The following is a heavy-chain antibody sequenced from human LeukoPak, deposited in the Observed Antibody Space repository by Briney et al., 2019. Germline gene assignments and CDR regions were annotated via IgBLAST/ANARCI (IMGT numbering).Heavy chain of an antibody. CDR2: MNPNSGIT. CDR3: ARAYYDFWSGYYTVSFDY. Sequence: ASVKLSCKAAGYTFTSYDINWVRQATGQGLEWRGWMNPNSGITGSAQKFQGRVTVTRNTSISTPNMECSSLRSEDTAVYYCARAYYDFWSGYYTVSFDYWGQGPLVTVSS. D-gene: IGHD3-3*01. CDR1: GYTFTSYD. J-gene: IGHJ4*02. V-gene: IGHV1-8*03.